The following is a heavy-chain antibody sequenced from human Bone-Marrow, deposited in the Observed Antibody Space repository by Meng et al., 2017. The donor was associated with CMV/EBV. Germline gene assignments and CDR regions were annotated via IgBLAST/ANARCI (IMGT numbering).Heavy chain of an antibody. V-gene: IGHV3-21*01. CDR3: VCRGFEMLTPNDGLDI. D-gene: IGHD2-8*01. CDR2: ISSDSRYI. Sequence: GESLKISCAASGFIFSDYSMNWVRQSPGGGLEFVATISSDSRYIYYGDSVKGRFAISRDNARRSLYLQMSSLRAEDTALYYCVCRGFEMLTPNDGLDIWGQGTKVTVSS. CDR1: GFIFSDYS. J-gene: IGHJ3*02.